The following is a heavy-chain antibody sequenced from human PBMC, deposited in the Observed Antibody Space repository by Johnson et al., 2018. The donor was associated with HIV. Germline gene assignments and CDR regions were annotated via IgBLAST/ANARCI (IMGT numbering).Heavy chain of an antibody. V-gene: IGHV3-30*04. J-gene: IGHJ3*02. CDR2: ISYDGSNK. D-gene: IGHD1-14*01. Sequence: QVQLVESGGGVVQPGRSLRLSCAASGFSFSSYAMHWVRQAPGKGLEWVAIISYDGSNKYYADSVKGRFTISRDNSKNTLYLQMSSLRADDTAVYYCAKPQVTWDDAFDIWGQGTMVTVSS. CDR3: AKPQVTWDDAFDI. CDR1: GFSFSSYA.